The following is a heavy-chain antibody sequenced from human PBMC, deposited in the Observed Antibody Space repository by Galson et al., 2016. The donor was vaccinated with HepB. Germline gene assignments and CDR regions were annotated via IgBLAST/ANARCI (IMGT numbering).Heavy chain of an antibody. V-gene: IGHV3-23*01. J-gene: IGHJ4*02. CDR3: ARPFFGSYEFRSLDLY. Sequence: SLRLSCAASGFTFSSYAMSWVRQAPGKGLEWVSGISGSGDSTYYAESVKGRFTISRDNSKNTLFLHMNSLRTEDTALYYCARPFFGSYEFRSLDLYWGQGTLVTVSS. CDR2: ISGSGDST. D-gene: IGHD1-26*01. CDR1: GFTFSSYA.